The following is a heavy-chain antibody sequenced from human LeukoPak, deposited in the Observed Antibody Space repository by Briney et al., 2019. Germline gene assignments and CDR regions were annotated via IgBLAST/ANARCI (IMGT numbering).Heavy chain of an antibody. CDR2: INPNSGGT. V-gene: IGHV1-2*06. CDR1: GYTFTGYY. CDR3: ARGSSTSLLTVLGDY. D-gene: IGHD2-2*01. J-gene: IGHJ4*02. Sequence: GASVKVSYRTSGYTFTGYYMHWVRQAPGQGLEWMGRINPNSGGTNYAQRFQGRVTVTRDTSISTAYMELSRLRSDDTAVYYCARGSSTSLLTVLGDYWGQGTLVTVSS.